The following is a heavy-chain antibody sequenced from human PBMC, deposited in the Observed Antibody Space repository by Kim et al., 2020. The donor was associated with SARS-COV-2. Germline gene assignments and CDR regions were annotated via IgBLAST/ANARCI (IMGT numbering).Heavy chain of an antibody. Sequence: GGSMRLSCAASGFTFSDYYMSWIRQAPGKGLEWVSYISSSGSTIYYADSVKGRFPISRDNAKNPLYLQMNSLRAEDTAVFYCERDSVRQKYSYGQKEDYWGQGTLVTVSS. V-gene: IGHV3-11*04. J-gene: IGHJ4*02. D-gene: IGHD5-18*01. CDR1: GFTFSDYY. CDR2: ISSSGSTI. CDR3: ERDSVRQKYSYGQKEDY.